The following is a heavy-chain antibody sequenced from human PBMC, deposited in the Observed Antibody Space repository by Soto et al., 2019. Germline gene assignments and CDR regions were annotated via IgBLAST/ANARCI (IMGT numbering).Heavy chain of an antibody. D-gene: IGHD3-10*01. CDR1: GGTFSSYA. CDR3: ARRSDYYGSGSYYN. Sequence: ASVKVSCKASGGTFSSYAISWVRQAPGQGLEWMGGIIPIFGTANYAQKFQGRVTITADESTSTAYMELSSLRSEDTAVYYCARRSDYYGSGSYYNWGQGTLVTVSS. J-gene: IGHJ4*02. CDR2: IIPIFGTA. V-gene: IGHV1-69*13.